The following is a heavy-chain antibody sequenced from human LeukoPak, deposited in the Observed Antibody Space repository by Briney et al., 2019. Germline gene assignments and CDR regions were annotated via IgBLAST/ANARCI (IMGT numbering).Heavy chain of an antibody. Sequence: PGGSLRLSCAAYGFTFSSYCMDWVRQTPGKGLEWVSSISSSSSYIYYADSVKGRFTISRDNAKNSLYLQMNSLRAGDTGVYYCARGYGWFDPWGQGTLVTVSS. CDR2: ISSSSSYI. CDR3: ARGYGWFDP. CDR1: GFTFSSYC. V-gene: IGHV3-21*01. J-gene: IGHJ5*02. D-gene: IGHD2-15*01.